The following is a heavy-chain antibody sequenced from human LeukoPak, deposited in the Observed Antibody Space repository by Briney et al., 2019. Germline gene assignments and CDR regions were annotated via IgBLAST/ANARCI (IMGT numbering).Heavy chain of an antibody. V-gene: IGHV3-30-3*01. CDR3: AREAYSGYEGTLPY. D-gene: IGHD5-12*01. CDR1: GFTFSRAW. CDR2: ISYDGSNK. J-gene: IGHJ4*02. Sequence: GGSLRLSCAASGFTFSRAWMTWVRQAPGKGLEWVAVISYDGSNKYYADSVKGRFTISRDNSKSTLYVQMNSLRADDTAVYYCAREAYSGYEGTLPYWGQGTLVTVSS.